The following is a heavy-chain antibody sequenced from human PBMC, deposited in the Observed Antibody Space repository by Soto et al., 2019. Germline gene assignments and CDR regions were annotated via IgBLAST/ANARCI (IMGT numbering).Heavy chain of an antibody. CDR2: ISSSSSYI. J-gene: IGHJ4*02. CDR3: ERDNHHSWSGYGLFDY. D-gene: IGHD3-3*01. CDR1: GFTFSSYS. V-gene: IGHV3-21*01. Sequence: PGGSLRLSCAASGFTFSSYSMNWVRQAPGKGLEWVSSISSSSSYIYYADSVKGRFTISRDNAKNSLYLQMNSLRAEDTAVYYCERDNHHSWSGYGLFDYWGQGTLVTVSS.